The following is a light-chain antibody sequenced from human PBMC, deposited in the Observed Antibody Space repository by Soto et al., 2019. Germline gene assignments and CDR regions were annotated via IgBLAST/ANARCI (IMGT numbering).Light chain of an antibody. CDR3: QQYNNPLT. J-gene: IGKJ4*01. V-gene: IGKV3-15*01. CDR2: GAS. CDR1: QSVSSN. Sequence: EIVMTQSPATLSVSPGERVTLSCRASQSVSSNLAWYQQKPGQAPRLLIYGASTRATGIPARFSGSGSGTEFPLTISSLQSEDFAVYYCQQYNNPLTFGGGTKVEIK.